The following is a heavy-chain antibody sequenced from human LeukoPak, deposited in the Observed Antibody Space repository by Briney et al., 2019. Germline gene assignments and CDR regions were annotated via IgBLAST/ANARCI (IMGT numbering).Heavy chain of an antibody. D-gene: IGHD4-17*01. CDR1: GGSISSYY. CDR3: ARHYGEFDY. Sequence: PSETLSLTCTVSGGSISSYYWSWIRQPPGKGLEWIGYIYYSGSTNYNPSPKSRVTISVDTSKNQFSLKLSSVTAADTAVYYCARHYGEFDYWGQGTLVTVSS. V-gene: IGHV4-59*01. J-gene: IGHJ4*02. CDR2: IYYSGST.